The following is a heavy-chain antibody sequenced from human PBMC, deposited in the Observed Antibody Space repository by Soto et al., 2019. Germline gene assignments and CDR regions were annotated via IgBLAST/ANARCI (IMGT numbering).Heavy chain of an antibody. Sequence: AVGSLRLSCAASGFTFSDYGMHWVRQAPGKGPEWLAVISYDGTTQHYADSVKGRFTISRDNFKNTLHLQINSLRGEDTAVYYCASSSYTVDPYCSSTSCPPPYYYYGMDVWGQGTTVTVSS. CDR2: ISYDGTTQ. D-gene: IGHD2-2*01. J-gene: IGHJ6*02. V-gene: IGHV3-30*03. CDR1: GFTFSDYG. CDR3: ASSSYTVDPYCSSTSCPPPYYYYGMDV.